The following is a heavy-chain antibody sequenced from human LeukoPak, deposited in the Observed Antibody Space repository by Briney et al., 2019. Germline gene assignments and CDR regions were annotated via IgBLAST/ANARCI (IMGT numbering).Heavy chain of an antibody. J-gene: IGHJ4*02. CDR3: ARGFGGSYTY. CDR1: GGSISNYY. CDR2: IYYSGST. D-gene: IGHD1-26*01. V-gene: IGHV4-59*01. Sequence: SETLSLTCTVSGGSISNYYWTWIRQPPGKGLEWIGYIYYSGSTNYNPSLKSRVTISLDPSKSQFSLKLNSVTAADTAVYFCARGFGGSYTYWGQGTLVTVSS.